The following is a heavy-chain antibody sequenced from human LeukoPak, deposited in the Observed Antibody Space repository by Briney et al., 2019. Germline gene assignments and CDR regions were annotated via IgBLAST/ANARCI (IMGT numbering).Heavy chain of an antibody. CDR2: INSNTGGT. V-gene: IGHV1-2*02. Sequence: ASVKVSCKTSGYDFTDYYIHWVRQAPGQGLEGMGWINSNTGGTNYAQRSQGRVTMTRDTSMSAAYMELSRLRSDDSAVYYCARYFYDSSGSSSDAFDIWGQGTMVTVSS. D-gene: IGHD3-22*01. J-gene: IGHJ3*02. CDR1: GYDFTDYY. CDR3: ARYFYDSSGSSSDAFDI.